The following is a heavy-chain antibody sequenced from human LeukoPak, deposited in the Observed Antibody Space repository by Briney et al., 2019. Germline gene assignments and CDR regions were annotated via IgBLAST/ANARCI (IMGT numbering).Heavy chain of an antibody. D-gene: IGHD1-26*01. Sequence: PSETLSLTCTVSGGSISSYYWSWIRQPPGKGLEWIGSIYYSGSTNYNPSLKSRVTISVDTSKNQFSLKLSSVTAADTAVYYCARLGLRVGASNWFDPWGQGTLVTVSS. J-gene: IGHJ5*02. CDR2: IYYSGST. CDR1: GGSISSYY. V-gene: IGHV4-59*08. CDR3: ARLGLRVGASNWFDP.